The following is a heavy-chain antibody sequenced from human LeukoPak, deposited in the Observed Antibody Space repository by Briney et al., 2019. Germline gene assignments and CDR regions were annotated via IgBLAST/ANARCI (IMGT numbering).Heavy chain of an antibody. D-gene: IGHD2-21*02. CDR2: INPNSGGT. J-gene: IGHJ4*02. CDR1: GYTFTGCY. Sequence: ASVKVSCKASGYTFTGCYMHWVRQAPGQGLEWMGWINPNSGGTNYAQKFQGRVTMTRDTSISTAYMELSRLRSDDTAVYYCARGPHGYCGGDCYPGVNYWGQGTLVTVSS. V-gene: IGHV1-2*02. CDR3: ARGPHGYCGGDCYPGVNY.